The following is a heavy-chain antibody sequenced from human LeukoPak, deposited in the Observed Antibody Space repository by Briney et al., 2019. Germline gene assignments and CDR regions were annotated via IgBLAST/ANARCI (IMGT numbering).Heavy chain of an antibody. CDR2: IYYSGST. CDR1: GGSISSGDYY. V-gene: IGHV4-30-4*01. J-gene: IGHJ6*02. CDR3: ARDRAYCGGDCYSYYYYGMDV. Sequence: SETLSLTCTVSGGSISSGDYYWSWIRQPPGKGLEWIGYIYYSGSTYYNPSLKSRVTISVDTSKNQFSLKLSSVTAADTAVCYCARDRAYCGGDCYSYYYYGMDVWGQGTTVTVSS. D-gene: IGHD2-21*02.